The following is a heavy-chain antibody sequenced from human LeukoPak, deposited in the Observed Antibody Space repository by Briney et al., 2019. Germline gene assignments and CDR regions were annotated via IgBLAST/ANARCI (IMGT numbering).Heavy chain of an antibody. D-gene: IGHD3-3*01. J-gene: IGHJ6*03. Sequence: ASVKVCSKACGYTFTGYYMHWVRQAPGPGMEWMGWINPIGGGTNHAQKFQGRVTMTRDTSISTAYMELSRLRSYDTAVYYCARVLSPYYDFWSGYGQHPMNYYYYYMDVWGKGTTVTVSS. V-gene: IGHV1-2*02. CDR3: ARVLSPYYDFWSGYGQHPMNYYYYYMDV. CDR1: GYTFTGYY. CDR2: INPIGGGT.